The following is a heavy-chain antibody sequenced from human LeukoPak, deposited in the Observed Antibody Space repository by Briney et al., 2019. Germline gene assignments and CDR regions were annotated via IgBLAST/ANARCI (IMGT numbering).Heavy chain of an antibody. Sequence: PSETLSLTCTVSGGSIGSGGYYWSWIRQHPGKGLEWIGYIYYSGSTYYNPSLKSRVTISVDKSKNQFSLKLSSVTAADTAVYYCARVRSNGRADYWGQGTLVTVSS. CDR3: ARVRSNGRADY. V-gene: IGHV4-31*03. J-gene: IGHJ4*02. CDR1: GGSIGSGGYY. CDR2: IYYSGST. D-gene: IGHD2-8*01.